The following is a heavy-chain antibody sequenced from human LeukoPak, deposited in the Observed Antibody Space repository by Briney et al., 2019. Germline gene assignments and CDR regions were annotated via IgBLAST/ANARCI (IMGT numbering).Heavy chain of an antibody. D-gene: IGHD2-15*01. CDR1: GDFMSIAY. V-gene: IGHV4-59*01. Sequence: PSETLSLSCTVSGDFMSIAYWSWIRQPPGKGLEWIGYIYGTGSTNYNSSLKSRVTISVDTSKNQFSLRLRSVTAADTAVYYCARGWRADHFDFWGQGILVIVSS. J-gene: IGHJ4*02. CDR3: ARGWRADHFDF. CDR2: IYGTGST.